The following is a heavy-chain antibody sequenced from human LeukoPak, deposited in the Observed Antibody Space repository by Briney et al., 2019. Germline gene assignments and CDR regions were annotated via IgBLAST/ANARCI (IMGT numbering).Heavy chain of an antibody. CDR2: IYYSGST. J-gene: IGHJ4*02. D-gene: IGHD3-22*01. CDR1: GGSISNYY. V-gene: IGHV4-59*01. Sequence: SETLSLTCTVSGGSISNYYWSWIRQPPGKGLEWIGYIYYSGSTSYNPSLKSRVTISAGTSKNQFSLKLSSVIAADTAVYYCARGRIYYDSTGYGYWGQGTLVTVSS. CDR3: ARGRIYYDSTGYGY.